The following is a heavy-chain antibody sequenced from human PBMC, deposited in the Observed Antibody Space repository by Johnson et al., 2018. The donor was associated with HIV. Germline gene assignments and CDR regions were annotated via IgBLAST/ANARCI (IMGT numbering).Heavy chain of an antibody. Sequence: QVQLVESGGGVVQPGRSLRLSCAASGFTFSNYVMHWVRQAPGKGLEWVAFIRYDGSNKYYADSVKGRFTISRDNSKNTLYLQMNSLGAEDTAVYYCAKDRWHYKFWVDAFDIWGQGTMVTVSS. J-gene: IGHJ3*02. CDR2: IRYDGSNK. CDR1: GFTFSNYV. CDR3: AKDRWHYKFWVDAFDI. D-gene: IGHD3-3*01. V-gene: IGHV3-30*02.